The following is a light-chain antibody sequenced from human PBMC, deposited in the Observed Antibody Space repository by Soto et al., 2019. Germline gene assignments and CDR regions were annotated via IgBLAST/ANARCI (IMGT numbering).Light chain of an antibody. V-gene: IGKV3-15*01. Sequence: EIVLTQSPGTLSLSPGERATLSCRASQSVSSSYLAWYQQKPGQAPRLRIYDTSTRATGVPARFSGSRSGPEFTLTINSLQSEDFAVYYCQQYRNWPRTFGQGTKVDIK. CDR1: QSVSSSY. CDR2: DTS. CDR3: QQYRNWPRT. J-gene: IGKJ1*01.